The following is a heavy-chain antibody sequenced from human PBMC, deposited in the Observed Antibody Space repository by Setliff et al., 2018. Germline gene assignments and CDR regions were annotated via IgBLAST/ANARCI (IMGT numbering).Heavy chain of an antibody. J-gene: IGHJ4*02. V-gene: IGHV5-51*01. CDR3: ARVGYNSFFDY. CDR2: IYPGDSDA. Sequence: GESLTISCKGSGYSFSNFWIGWVRQMPGRGLEWMGIIYPGDSDARYSPSFRGQVTISVDKSISTAYLQWRSLKASDIAMYYCARVGYNSFFDYWGQGTLVTSPQ. CDR1: GYSFSNFW. D-gene: IGHD5-12*01.